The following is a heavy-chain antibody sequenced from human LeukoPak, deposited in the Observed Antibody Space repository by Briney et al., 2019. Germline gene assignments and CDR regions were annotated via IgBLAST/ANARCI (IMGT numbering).Heavy chain of an antibody. D-gene: IGHD3-22*01. Sequence: GGSLRLSCAASGFTFSNAWMNWVRQAPGKGLEWVGRVKSKTDGGTTDYAAPVKGRFTISRDDSKNTLYLQMNSLKTEDTAVYYCSTTYYYDSSEGYWGQGTLVTVSS. J-gene: IGHJ4*02. CDR2: VKSKTDGGTT. V-gene: IGHV3-15*07. CDR1: GFTFSNAW. CDR3: STTYYYDSSEGY.